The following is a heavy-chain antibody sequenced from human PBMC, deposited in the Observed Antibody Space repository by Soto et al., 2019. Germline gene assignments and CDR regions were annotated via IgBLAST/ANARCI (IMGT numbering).Heavy chain of an antibody. CDR1: GGSISRYY. CDR2: IYYSGST. J-gene: IGHJ4*02. D-gene: IGHD6-13*01. CDR3: ARYSTYWHSSFDS. Sequence: SETLSLTCTVSGGSISRYYWSWIRQPPGKGLEWIGYIYYSGSTNYNPSLKSRVSISVDTSRDQFSLKVSSVTAADTAVYYCARYSTYWHSSFDSWGQGTLVTVSS. V-gene: IGHV4-59*08.